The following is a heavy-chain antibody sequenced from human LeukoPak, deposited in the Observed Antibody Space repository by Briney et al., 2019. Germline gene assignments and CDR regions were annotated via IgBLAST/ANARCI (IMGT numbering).Heavy chain of an antibody. V-gene: IGHV3-23*01. CDR2: ISGSGGST. J-gene: IGHJ6*02. Sequence: GGSLRLSCAASGFTFSSYAMSWVRQAPGKGLEWVSAISGSGGSTYYADSVKGRFTISRDNAKNSLYLQMNSLRVEDTAVYYCARDASEYCSSTSCRRYYYYGMDVWGQGTTVTVSS. D-gene: IGHD2-2*01. CDR3: ARDASEYCSSTSCRRYYYYGMDV. CDR1: GFTFSSYA.